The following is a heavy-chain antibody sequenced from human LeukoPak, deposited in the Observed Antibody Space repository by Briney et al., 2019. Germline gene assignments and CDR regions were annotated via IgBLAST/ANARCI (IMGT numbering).Heavy chain of an antibody. V-gene: IGHV1-69*13. CDR1: GYTFTSYG. D-gene: IGHD5-18*01. J-gene: IGHJ4*02. CDR3: ARGGRYSYGPYYFDY. Sequence: ASVKVSCKASGYTFTSYGISWVRQAPGQGLEWMGGIIPIFGTANYAQKFQGRVTITADESTSTAYMELSSLRSEDTAVYYCARGGRYSYGPYYFDYWGQGTLVTVSS. CDR2: IIPIFGTA.